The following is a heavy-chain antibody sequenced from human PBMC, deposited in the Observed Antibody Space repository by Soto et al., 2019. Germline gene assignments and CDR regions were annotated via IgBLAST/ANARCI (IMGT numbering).Heavy chain of an antibody. CDR3: AKDSGSSWYGDAFHI. CDR1: GFTFSSYA. D-gene: IGHD6-13*01. Sequence: EVQLLESGGGLVQPGGSLRLSCAASGFTFSSYAMSWVRQAPGKGLELVSTFSGSGGSTYYADSVKGRFTISRDNSKNTLYLQMNSLRAEDTAVYYCAKDSGSSWYGDAFHIWGQGTMVTVSS. V-gene: IGHV3-23*01. CDR2: FSGSGGST. J-gene: IGHJ3*02.